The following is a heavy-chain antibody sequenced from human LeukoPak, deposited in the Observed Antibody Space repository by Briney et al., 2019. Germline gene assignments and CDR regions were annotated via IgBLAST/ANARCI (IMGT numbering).Heavy chain of an antibody. CDR2: IYHSGST. CDR3: ARRRGGSWYVDY. D-gene: IGHD6-13*01. V-gene: IGHV4-30-2*03. J-gene: IGHJ4*02. CDR1: GGSISSGGYS. Sequence: TSETLSLTCAVSGGSISSGGYSWSWIRQPPGKGLEWIGYIYHSGSTYYNPSLKSRVTISVDTSKNQFSLKLSSVTAADTAVYYCARRRGGSWYVDYWGQGTLVTVSS.